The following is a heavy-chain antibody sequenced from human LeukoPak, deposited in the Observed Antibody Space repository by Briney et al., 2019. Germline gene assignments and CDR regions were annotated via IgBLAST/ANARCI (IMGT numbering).Heavy chain of an antibody. CDR2: ISGSGGST. V-gene: IGHV3-23*01. CDR1: GFTFSSYA. J-gene: IGHJ4*02. D-gene: IGHD3-3*01. CDR3: AKGSNFWSGSWDY. Sequence: PGGSLRLSCAASGFTFSSYAMSWVRQAPGKGLEWVSAISGSGGSTYYADSVKGRFTISRDNSKNTLYLQVNSLRAEDTAVYCCAKGSNFWSGSWDYWGQGTLVTVSS.